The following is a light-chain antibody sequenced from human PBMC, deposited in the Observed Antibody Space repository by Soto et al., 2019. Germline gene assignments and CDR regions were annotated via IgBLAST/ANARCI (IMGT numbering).Light chain of an antibody. V-gene: IGLV2-14*01. Sequence: QSALTQPASVSGSPGQSIAISCTRTSSDVGGYSYVSWYQQQPGKAPKLVISDVSNRPSGVSDRFSGSKSGNTASLTISGLQTEDEADYYCASYTTSSTYVFGTGTKLTV. CDR3: ASYTTSSTYV. J-gene: IGLJ1*01. CDR2: DVS. CDR1: SSDVGGYSY.